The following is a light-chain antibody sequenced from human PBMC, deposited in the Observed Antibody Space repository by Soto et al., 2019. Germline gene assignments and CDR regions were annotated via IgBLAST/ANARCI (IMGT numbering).Light chain of an antibody. V-gene: IGKV3-15*01. CDR1: QSVSSN. J-gene: IGKJ2*01. CDR3: QNYHNGPPYT. Sequence: EIVMTQSPATLSVSTGERATLSCRASQSVSSNLAWYQQKPGQAHRLIIYGASTRATGILARFSGSGSRTEFTLTINSLQSEDFAVYYCQNYHNGPPYTFGQGTKLEIK. CDR2: GAS.